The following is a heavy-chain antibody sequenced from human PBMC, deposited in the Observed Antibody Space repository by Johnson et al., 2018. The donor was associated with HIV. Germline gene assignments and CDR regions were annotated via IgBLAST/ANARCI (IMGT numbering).Heavy chain of an antibody. CDR2: IGTAGST. D-gene: IGHD6-19*01. J-gene: IGHJ3*02. Sequence: EVQLVESGGGLEQPGGSLRLSCADSGCTFSRDEMHGVRQATGKGLEWVSGIGTAGSTKYADSVKGRFIISRANSKNRLFLQMNSLRAEDTALYYCVRQQWLVREDFPGGFDMWGQGTMVTVS. V-gene: IGHV3-13*01. CDR1: GCTFSRDE. CDR3: VRQQWLVREDFPGGFDM.